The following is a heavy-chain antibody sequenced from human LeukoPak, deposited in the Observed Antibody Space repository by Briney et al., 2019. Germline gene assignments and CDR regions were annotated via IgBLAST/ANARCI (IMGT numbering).Heavy chain of an antibody. CDR1: GFPFSSYS. V-gene: IGHV3-21*01. J-gene: IGHJ4*02. Sequence: GGSLRLSCAASGFPFSSYSMNWVRQAPGKGLEWVSFISSGGGHIFYADSVKGRFTISRDNAKNSLHLQMDSLRAEDTAVYYCARGDTGAPDFHYWGQGTLVTVSA. D-gene: IGHD1-14*01. CDR2: ISSGGGHI. CDR3: ARGDTGAPDFHY.